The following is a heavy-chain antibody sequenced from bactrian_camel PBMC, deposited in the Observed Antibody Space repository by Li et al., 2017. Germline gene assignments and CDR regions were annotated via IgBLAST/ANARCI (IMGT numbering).Heavy chain of an antibody. CDR2: LNIGGTYT. Sequence: HVQLVESGGGSVQAGGSLRLSCAASGYSSRYICVGWFRQAPGKERERVAALNIGGTYTEVADSVKGRFPISRDNAKNTLYLQTNNLKTEDTAVYYCAAFLGLGYWGRGTQVTVS. J-gene: IGHJ6*01. V-gene: IGHV3S54*01. CDR3: AAFLGLGY. CDR1: GYSSRYIC.